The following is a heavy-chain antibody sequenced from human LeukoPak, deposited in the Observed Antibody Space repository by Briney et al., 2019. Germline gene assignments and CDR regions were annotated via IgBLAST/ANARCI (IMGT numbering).Heavy chain of an antibody. V-gene: IGHV3-21*01. CDR3: AGSALRGGAFDI. CDR2: ISSSSSYI. J-gene: IGHJ3*02. D-gene: IGHD4-17*01. CDR1: GFTFSSYS. Sequence: GGSLRLSCAASGFTFSSYSMNWVRQSPGKGLEWVSSISSSSSYIYYADSVKGRFTISRDNAENSLYLQMNSLRAEDTAVYYCAGSALRGGAFDIWGQGTMVTVSS.